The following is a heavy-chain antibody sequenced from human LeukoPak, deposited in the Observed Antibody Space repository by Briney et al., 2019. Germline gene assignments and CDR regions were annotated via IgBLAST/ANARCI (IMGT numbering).Heavy chain of an antibody. CDR2: IWYDGSNK. J-gene: IGHJ4*02. CDR1: GFTFSSYW. CDR3: ARDSTMVRGGAKYYFDY. Sequence: GGSLRPSCAASGFTFSSYWMSWVRQAPGRGLEWVAVIWYDGSNKYYADSVKGRFTISRDNSKNTLYLQMDSLRAEDTAVYYCARDSTMVRGGAKYYFDYWGQGTLVTVSS. V-gene: IGHV3-33*08. D-gene: IGHD3-10*01.